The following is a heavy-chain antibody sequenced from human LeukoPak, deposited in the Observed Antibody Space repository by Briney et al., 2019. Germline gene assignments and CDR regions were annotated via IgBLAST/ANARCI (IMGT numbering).Heavy chain of an antibody. Sequence: PSETLSLTCSVSGGSISGYYWSWIRQPPGKGLEWIGYIYYSGNTNYNPSLKSRVTISVDTSKNQFSLKLSSVTAADTAVYYCARSYCSSTRCEGTFDYWGQGTLVTVSS. J-gene: IGHJ4*02. CDR3: ARSYCSSTRCEGTFDY. D-gene: IGHD2-2*01. V-gene: IGHV4-59*01. CDR2: IYYSGNT. CDR1: GGSISGYY.